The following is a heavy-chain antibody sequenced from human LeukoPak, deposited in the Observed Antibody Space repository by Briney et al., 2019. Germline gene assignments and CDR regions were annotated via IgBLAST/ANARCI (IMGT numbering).Heavy chain of an antibody. CDR2: ISTGSEFI. J-gene: IGHJ4*02. CDR1: GFTFNNYH. Sequence: GGSLRLSCAASGFTFNNYHMNWVRQAPGKGLEWVSSISTGSEFIYYADSVKGRFTISRDNAKNTLYLQMNSLRAEDTAVYYCARGEYYDILTGYYNVRAFDYWGQGTLVTVSS. D-gene: IGHD3-9*01. V-gene: IGHV3-21*01. CDR3: ARGEYYDILTGYYNVRAFDY.